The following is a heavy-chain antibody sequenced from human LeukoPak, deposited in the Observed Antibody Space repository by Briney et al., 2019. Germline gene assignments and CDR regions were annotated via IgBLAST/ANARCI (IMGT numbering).Heavy chain of an antibody. V-gene: IGHV3-23*01. D-gene: IGHD6-19*01. Sequence: GGSLRLSCAASGFTFSSYAMSWVRQAPGKGLEWVSAISGSGGSTYYADSVKGRFTISRDNSKNTLYLQMNSLRAEDTAVYYCAKSFRQIAVAGTGGDYAFDIWGQGTMVTVSS. CDR3: AKSFRQIAVAGTGGDYAFDI. J-gene: IGHJ3*02. CDR1: GFTFSSYA. CDR2: ISGSGGST.